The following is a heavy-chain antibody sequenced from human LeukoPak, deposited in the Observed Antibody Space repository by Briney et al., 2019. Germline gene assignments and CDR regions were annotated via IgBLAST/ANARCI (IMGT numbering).Heavy chain of an antibody. D-gene: IGHD3-22*01. CDR3: ARIGLVGYYYY. J-gene: IGHJ4*02. V-gene: IGHV4-38-2*02. CDR1: GYSMSSGYY. Sequence: SETLSLTCTVSGYSMSSGYYWGWIRQTPGKGLEWIGSIYHSGSTYYNPSLKSRVTISVDTSKNQFSLKLSSVTAADTAVYYCARIGLVGYYYYWGQGTLVTFSS. CDR2: IYHSGST.